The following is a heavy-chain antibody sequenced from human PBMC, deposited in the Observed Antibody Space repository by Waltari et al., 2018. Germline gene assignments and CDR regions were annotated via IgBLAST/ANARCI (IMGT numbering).Heavy chain of an antibody. CDR2: IRYDASDR. Sequence: QVHLVESGGGVVQPGGSLRLSCAASGFTFRAFGMHWVRQAPGEGLDWVAFIRYDASDRYYRDSVKGRFTIYRDNSKNTLFLQMSSLRPEDTAVYYCAKVGVGLTTWYPFDVWGQGTMVTVSS. CDR3: AKVGVGLTTWYPFDV. D-gene: IGHD1-1*01. J-gene: IGHJ3*01. CDR1: GFTFRAFG. V-gene: IGHV3-30*02.